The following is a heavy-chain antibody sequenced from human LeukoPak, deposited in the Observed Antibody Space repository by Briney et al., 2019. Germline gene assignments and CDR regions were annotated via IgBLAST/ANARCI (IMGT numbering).Heavy chain of an antibody. Sequence: GGSLRLSCAASGFTFSSYGMRWVRQAPGKGLEWVAVIWYDGSNKYYADSVKGRFTISRDNSKNTLYLQMNSLRAEDTAVYYCAKYDSSGYTPYDAFDIWGQGTMVTVSS. D-gene: IGHD3-22*01. J-gene: IGHJ3*02. CDR3: AKYDSSGYTPYDAFDI. CDR1: GFTFSSYG. CDR2: IWYDGSNK. V-gene: IGHV3-33*06.